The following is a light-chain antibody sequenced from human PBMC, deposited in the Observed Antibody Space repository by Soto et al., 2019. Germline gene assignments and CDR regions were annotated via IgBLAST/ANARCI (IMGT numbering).Light chain of an antibody. V-gene: IGLV2-14*03. CDR1: SSDVGAYNY. CDR3: SSYTSSSTRL. CDR2: EVS. Sequence: QSVLTQPASVSGSPGQSITISCTGTSSDVGAYNYVSWYQQHPGKAPKLMIYEVSNRPSGVSNRFSGSKSANTASLTISGLQAGDEADYYCSSYTSSSTRLFGGGTKLTV. J-gene: IGLJ3*02.